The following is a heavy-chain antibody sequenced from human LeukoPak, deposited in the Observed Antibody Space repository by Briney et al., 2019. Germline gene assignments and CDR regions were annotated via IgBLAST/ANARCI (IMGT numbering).Heavy chain of an antibody. Sequence: SETLSLTCAVYGGSFSGYYWNWIRQPPGKGLEWIWEINHSGSTNYNPSLKSRVTISVDTSKNQFSLKLSSVTAADTAVYYCARVKYGSGRPYYFDYWGQGTLVTVSS. CDR3: ARVKYGSGRPYYFDY. CDR2: INHSGST. D-gene: IGHD3-10*01. J-gene: IGHJ4*02. CDR1: GGSFSGYY. V-gene: IGHV4-34*01.